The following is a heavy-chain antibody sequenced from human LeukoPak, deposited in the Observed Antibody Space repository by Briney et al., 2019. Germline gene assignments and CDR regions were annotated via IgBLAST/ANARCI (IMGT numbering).Heavy chain of an antibody. CDR2: ISAYNGNT. J-gene: IGHJ4*02. V-gene: IGHV1-18*01. CDR3: ARDRARYSSSWHLFDY. CDR1: GYTFTSYG. Sequence: ASVKVSCKASGYTFTSYGISWVRQAPGQGLEWMGWISAYNGNTNYAQKLQGRVTMTTDTSTSTVYMELRSLRSDDTAVYYCARDRARYSSSWHLFDYWGQGTLVTVSS. D-gene: IGHD6-13*01.